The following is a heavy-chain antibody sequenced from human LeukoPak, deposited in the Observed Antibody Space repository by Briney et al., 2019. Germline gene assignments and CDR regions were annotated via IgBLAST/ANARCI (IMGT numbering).Heavy chain of an antibody. D-gene: IGHD1-7*01. J-gene: IGHJ4*02. CDR2: IWDDGRNE. CDR1: GFTSSTYG. Sequence: GGSLRLSCAASGFTSSTYGMHWVRQAPGKGLEWVAFIWDDGRNEHYADSVKGRFTISRDNSKNSLYLQMNSLRAEDTAVYYCARMNYVSSGWGAPFDYWGQGTLVTVSS. CDR3: ARMNYVSSGWGAPFDY. V-gene: IGHV3-33*01.